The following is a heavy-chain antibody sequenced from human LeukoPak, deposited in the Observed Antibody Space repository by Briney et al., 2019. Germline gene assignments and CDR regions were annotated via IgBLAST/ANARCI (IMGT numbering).Heavy chain of an antibody. CDR1: GYTFTSYG. CDR2: ISAYNGNT. J-gene: IGHJ6*03. CDR3: ARDTKLRYFDYPHRGCYMDV. D-gene: IGHD3-9*01. Sequence: ASVKVSCKASGYTFTSYGISWVRQAPGQGLEWMGWISAYNGNTNYAQKLQGRVTMTTDTSTSTAYMELRSLRSDDTAVYYCARDTKLRYFDYPHRGCYMDVWGKGTTVTISS. V-gene: IGHV1-18*01.